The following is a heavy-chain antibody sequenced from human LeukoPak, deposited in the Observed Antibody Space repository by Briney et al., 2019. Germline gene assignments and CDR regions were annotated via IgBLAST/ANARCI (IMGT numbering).Heavy chain of an antibody. D-gene: IGHD2-2*01. CDR1: GFTVTSNY. CDR3: AKGRSGQLLSGGCFDY. J-gene: IGHJ4*02. CDR2: IYSGGST. V-gene: IGHV3-53*01. Sequence: GGSLRLSCAASGFTVTSNYMNWVRQDPGKGLEWVSVIYSGGSTYYADSVKGRFTISRDNSKNTLYLQMNSLRAEDTAVYYCAKGRSGQLLSGGCFDYWGQGTLVTVSS.